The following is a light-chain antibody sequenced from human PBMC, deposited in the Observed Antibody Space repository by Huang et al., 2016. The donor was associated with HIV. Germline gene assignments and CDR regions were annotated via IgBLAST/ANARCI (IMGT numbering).Light chain of an antibody. CDR1: QSIIAY. Sequence: DIQMTQSPSSLSASVGDRVTITCRASQSIIAYLNWYQQKPGKAPSILIYAATSLQSGVPSRFSGSGSGTDFTLTISSLQPADFATYYCQQSFSIPWTFGQGTKVEIK. CDR3: QQSFSIPWT. J-gene: IGKJ1*01. CDR2: AAT. V-gene: IGKV1-39*01.